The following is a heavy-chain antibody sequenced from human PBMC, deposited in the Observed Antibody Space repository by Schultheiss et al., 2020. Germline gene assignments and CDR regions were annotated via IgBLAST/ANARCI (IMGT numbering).Heavy chain of an antibody. CDR3: VYSSGWYWFGYYFDY. V-gene: IGHV3-30*14. D-gene: IGHD6-19*01. CDR1: GFTFSSYA. CDR2: ISYDGSNK. Sequence: GGSLRLSCAASGFTFSSYAMHWVRQAPGKGLEWVAVISYDGSNKYYADSVKGRFTISRDNAKNSLYLQMSSLRAEDTAVYYCVYSSGWYWFGYYFDYWGQGTLVTGSS. J-gene: IGHJ4*02.